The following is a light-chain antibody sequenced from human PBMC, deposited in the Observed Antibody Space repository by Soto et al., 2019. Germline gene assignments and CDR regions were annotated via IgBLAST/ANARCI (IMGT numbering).Light chain of an antibody. Sequence: EIVLTQCPDTVSLSPGERATLSCRASQSVRSSLAWYQQKPGQAPRLLIYDASNRATGIPARFSGSGSGTDFTLTISSLEPEDFAVYYCQQRSNWPPEVTFGPGTKVDIK. CDR2: DAS. CDR3: QQRSNWPPEVT. V-gene: IGKV3-11*01. J-gene: IGKJ3*01. CDR1: QSVRSS.